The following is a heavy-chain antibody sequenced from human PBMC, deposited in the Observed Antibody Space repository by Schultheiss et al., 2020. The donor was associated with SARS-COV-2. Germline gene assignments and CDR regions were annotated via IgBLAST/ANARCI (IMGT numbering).Heavy chain of an antibody. Sequence: SETLSLTCTVSGGSISSGGYYWSWIRQHPGKGLEWIGYIYYSGSTNYNPSLKSRVTISVDTSKNQFSLKLSSVTAADTAVYYCARDRGGNHDYWGQGTLVTVSS. CDR2: IYYSGST. J-gene: IGHJ4*02. CDR1: GGSISSGGYY. D-gene: IGHD4-23*01. CDR3: ARDRGGNHDY. V-gene: IGHV4-61*08.